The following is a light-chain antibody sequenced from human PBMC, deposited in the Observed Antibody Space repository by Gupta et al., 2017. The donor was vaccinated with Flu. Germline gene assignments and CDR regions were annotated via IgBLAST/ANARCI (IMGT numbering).Light chain of an antibody. CDR2: EGS. CDR1: SRDVGSYNL. V-gene: IGLV2-23*01. Sequence: QSALTQPASESGSPGQSITIPCTGTSRDVGSYNLVPWYQQYPRKAPKLMIDEGSKRPSGFSNRFSGSKSGNTASLTIAGLQAEEEADDYCCSYAGSSTWVFGGGTKLTVL. J-gene: IGLJ3*02. CDR3: CSYAGSSTWV.